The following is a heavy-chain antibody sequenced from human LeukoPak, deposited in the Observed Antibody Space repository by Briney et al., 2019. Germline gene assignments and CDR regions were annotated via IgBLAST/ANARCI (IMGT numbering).Heavy chain of an antibody. CDR3: ARDNSGPFDY. Sequence: GGSLRLSCAASGFTFSSYWMHWVRQAPGKGLVWVSRIDADGGSTTYADSVKGRFTISRDNPKNTLYLRMSSLRAEDTGFYYCARDNSGPFDYWSRGTLVTVSS. J-gene: IGHJ4*02. CDR2: IDADGGST. D-gene: IGHD2-15*01. CDR1: GFTFSSYW. V-gene: IGHV3-74*01.